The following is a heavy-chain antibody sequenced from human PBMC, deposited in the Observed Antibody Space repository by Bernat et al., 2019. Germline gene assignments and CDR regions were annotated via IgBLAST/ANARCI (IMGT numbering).Heavy chain of an antibody. CDR2: IIPILGIA. Sequence: QVQLVQSGAEVKKPGSSVKVSCKASGGTFSSYTTSWVRQAPGQGPEWMGRIIPILGIANYAQKFQGRVTITADKSTNTAYMELSSLRSEDTAVCYCARNDHRSGSYLARSYYYYGMDVWGQGTTVTVSS. D-gene: IGHD3-10*01. CDR1: GGTFSSYT. V-gene: IGHV1-69*02. CDR3: ARNDHRSGSYLARSYYYYGMDV. J-gene: IGHJ6*02.